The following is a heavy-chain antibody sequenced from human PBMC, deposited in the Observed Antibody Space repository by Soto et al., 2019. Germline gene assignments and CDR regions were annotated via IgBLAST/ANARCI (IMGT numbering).Heavy chain of an antibody. D-gene: IGHD3-22*01. CDR3: AIPKALYYYDSSGRDR. V-gene: IGHV3-30*03. CDR1: GFTFSSYG. J-gene: IGHJ5*02. Sequence: GGSLRLSCAASGFTFSSYGMHWVRQAPGKGLEWVAVISYDGSNKYYADSVKGRFTISRDNSKNTLYLQMNSLRAEDTAVYYCAIPKALYYYDSSGRDRWSQGTLVTVS. CDR2: ISYDGSNK.